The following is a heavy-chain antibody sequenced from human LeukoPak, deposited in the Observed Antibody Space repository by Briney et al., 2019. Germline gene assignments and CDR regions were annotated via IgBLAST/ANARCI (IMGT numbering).Heavy chain of an antibody. CDR3: ARLNFRGGEALHFDS. CDR2: IHSDGTT. V-gene: IGHV4-4*09. J-gene: IGHJ4*02. CDR1: GGSLTNYY. Sequence: SETLSLTCSVSGGSLTNYYWGWIRQPPGKGLEFIGYIHSDGTTNYDSSLQSRVAISLDTSKVQFSLRLYSVTAADTALYFCARLNFRGGEALHFDSWGQGTLVTVSS. D-gene: IGHD3-16*01.